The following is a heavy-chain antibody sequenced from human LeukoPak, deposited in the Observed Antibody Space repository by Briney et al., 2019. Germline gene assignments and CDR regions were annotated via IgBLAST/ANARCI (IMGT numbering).Heavy chain of an antibody. Sequence: GASVKVSCKASGYTFTGYYIHWVRQAPGQGLEWMGRINPNSGGTSYAQKFQGRVTMTRDTSISTAYMELSRLRSDDTALYYCARGRDSGCSGGSCDFRYWGQGTLVTVSS. J-gene: IGHJ4*02. D-gene: IGHD2-15*01. CDR1: GYTFTGYY. CDR3: ARGRDSGCSGGSCDFRY. CDR2: INPNSGGT. V-gene: IGHV1-2*02.